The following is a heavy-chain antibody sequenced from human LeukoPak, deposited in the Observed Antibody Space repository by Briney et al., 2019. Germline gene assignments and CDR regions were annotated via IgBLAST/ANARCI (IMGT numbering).Heavy chain of an antibody. D-gene: IGHD2-2*02. CDR3: ARRPDTAPFDY. J-gene: IGHJ4*02. CDR2: IYYTGTT. V-gene: IGHV4-31*03. Sequence: SQTLSLICSVSGGSISSGGYYWSWIRQHPGKGLEWIGYIYYTGTTYYNPSLKSRVTISRDTSKNLFSLRLNSVTAADTAVYYCARRPDTAPFDYWGQGTLVTVSS. CDR1: GGSISSGGYY.